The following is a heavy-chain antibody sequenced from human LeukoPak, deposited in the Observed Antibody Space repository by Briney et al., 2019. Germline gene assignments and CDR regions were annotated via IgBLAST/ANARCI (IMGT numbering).Heavy chain of an antibody. CDR3: ARDSGYCSSTSCRKYSWFDP. CDR2: INHSGST. V-gene: IGHV4-34*01. D-gene: IGHD2-2*01. Sequence: PSETLSLTCAVYGGSFSGYYWSWIRQPPGKGLEWIGEINHSGSTNYNPSLKSRVTISVDTSKNQFSLKLSSVTAADTAVYYCARDSGYCSSTSCRKYSWFDPWGQGTLVTVSS. J-gene: IGHJ5*02. CDR1: GGSFSGYY.